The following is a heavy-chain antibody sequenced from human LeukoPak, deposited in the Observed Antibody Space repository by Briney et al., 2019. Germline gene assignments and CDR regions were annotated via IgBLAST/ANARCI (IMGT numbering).Heavy chain of an antibody. CDR1: GGTFSSYA. Sequence: GASVKVSCKASGGTFSSYAISWVRQAPGQGLEWMGGIIPIFGTANYAQKFQERVTITRDMSTSTAYMELSSLRSEDTAVYYCAAVSGGGGIDYWGQGTLVTVSS. V-gene: IGHV1-69*05. CDR2: IIPIFGTA. CDR3: AAVSGGGGIDY. D-gene: IGHD6-19*01. J-gene: IGHJ4*02.